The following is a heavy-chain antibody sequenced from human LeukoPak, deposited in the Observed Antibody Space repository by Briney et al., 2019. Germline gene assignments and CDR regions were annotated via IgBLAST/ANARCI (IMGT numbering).Heavy chain of an antibody. CDR1: GFTFSNDW. V-gene: IGHV3-74*01. D-gene: IGHD1-26*01. CDR2: INTDGSTT. J-gene: IGHJ4*02. Sequence: GGSLRSSCAASGFTFSNDWMHWVRQAPGKGLVWVSRINTDGSTTTYADSVKGRFTISRDNAKNTLYLQMNSLRVEDTAVYYCARGRGGSYHYSGPGSLVTVSS. CDR3: ARGRGGSYHY.